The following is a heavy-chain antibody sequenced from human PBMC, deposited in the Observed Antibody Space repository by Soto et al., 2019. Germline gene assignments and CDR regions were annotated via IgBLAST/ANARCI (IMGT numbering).Heavy chain of an antibody. CDR1: GVSLTSGNW. J-gene: IGHJ4*02. CDR3: ARLVYETRLNYTYFDF. CDR2: IFHDGTA. D-gene: IGHD3-3*01. Sequence: SETLSLTCAVSGVSLTSGNWWTWVRQSPQRGLEYIGEIFHDGTANYYPSFERRVAMSVDTSRNQFSLKLTSVTAADTAVYFCARLVYETRLNYTYFDFWGPGTPVPVSS. V-gene: IGHV4-4*02.